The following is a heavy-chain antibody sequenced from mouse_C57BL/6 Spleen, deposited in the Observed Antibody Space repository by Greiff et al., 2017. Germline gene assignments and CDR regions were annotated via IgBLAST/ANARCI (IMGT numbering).Heavy chain of an antibody. CDR1: GFTFSDYG. CDR3: ARRGYYGSSYYYYAMDY. D-gene: IGHD1-1*01. Sequence: VQRVESGGGLVKPGGSLKLSCAASGFTFSDYGMHWVRQAPEKGLEWVAYISSGSSTIYYADTVKGRFTISRDNAKNTLFLQMTSLRSEDTAMYYCARRGYYGSSYYYYAMDYWGQGTSVTVSS. CDR2: ISSGSSTI. J-gene: IGHJ4*01. V-gene: IGHV5-17*01.